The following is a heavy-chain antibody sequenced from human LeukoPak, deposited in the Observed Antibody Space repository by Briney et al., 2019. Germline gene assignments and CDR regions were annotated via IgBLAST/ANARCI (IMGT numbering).Heavy chain of an antibody. V-gene: IGHV3-21*01. D-gene: IGHD6-13*01. Sequence: PGGSLRLSCAASGFTFDDYGMSWVRQAPGKGLEWVSSISSSSSYIYYADSVKGRFTISRDNAKNSLYLQMNSLRAEDTAVYYCARDSYSRSWYPGAFDIWGQGTMVTVSS. CDR3: ARDSYSRSWYPGAFDI. J-gene: IGHJ3*02. CDR2: ISSSSSYI. CDR1: GFTFDDYG.